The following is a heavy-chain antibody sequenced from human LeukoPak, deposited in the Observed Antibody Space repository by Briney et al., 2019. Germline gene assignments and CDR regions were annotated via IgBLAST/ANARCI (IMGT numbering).Heavy chain of an antibody. J-gene: IGHJ4*02. V-gene: IGHV3-23*01. CDR3: ATRGSNREFNY. CDR2: ITEGGGWT. CDR1: GFTFNSYA. D-gene: IGHD1-26*01. Sequence: GGSLRLSCAASGFTFNSYAMSWVRQAPGEGLEGVSAITEGGGWTHYGESVKGRLPISRDNSKNTLYLQMNSLRAEDTAVYYCATRGSNREFNYWGQGTLVTVSS.